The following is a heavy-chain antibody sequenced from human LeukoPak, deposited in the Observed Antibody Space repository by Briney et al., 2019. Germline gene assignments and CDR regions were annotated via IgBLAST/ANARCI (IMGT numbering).Heavy chain of an antibody. CDR1: GFTFSSYG. CDR2: IWYDGSNK. CDR3: AKDLGLDYYYYYMDV. Sequence: GGSLRLSCAASGFTFSSYGMHWVRQAPGKGLEWVAVIWYDGSNKYYADSVKGRFTISRDNSKNTLYLQMNSLRAEDTAVYYCAKDLGLDYYYYYMDVWGKGTTVTVSS. J-gene: IGHJ6*03. V-gene: IGHV3-33*06.